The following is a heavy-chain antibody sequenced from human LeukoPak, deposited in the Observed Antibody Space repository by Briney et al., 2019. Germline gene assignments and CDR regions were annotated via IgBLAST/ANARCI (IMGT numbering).Heavy chain of an antibody. CDR3: ARDHPSSSFDY. Sequence: QPGGSLRLSCAASGFTFSSYEMNWVRQAPGKGLEWVSYISSSGSTIYYADSVKGRFTISRDNAKNSLYLQMNSLRAEDTAVYYCARDHPSSSFDYWGQGTLVTVSS. D-gene: IGHD6-13*01. J-gene: IGHJ4*02. CDR1: GFTFSSYE. V-gene: IGHV3-48*03. CDR2: ISSSGSTI.